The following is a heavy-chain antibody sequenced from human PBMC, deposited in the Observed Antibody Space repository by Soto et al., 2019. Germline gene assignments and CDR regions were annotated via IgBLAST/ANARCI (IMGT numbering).Heavy chain of an antibody. CDR3: ARDRGNDFWSGSGYYYGMDV. V-gene: IGHV3-30-3*01. J-gene: IGHJ6*02. CDR2: ISYDGSNK. Sequence: QVQLVESGGGVVQPGRSLRLSCAASGFTFSSYAMHWVRQAPGKGLEWVAVISYDGSNKYYADSVKGRFTISSDNSKNTLYLQMNSLRAEDTAVYYCARDRGNDFWSGSGYYYGMDVWGQGTTVTVSS. D-gene: IGHD3-3*01. CDR1: GFTFSSYA.